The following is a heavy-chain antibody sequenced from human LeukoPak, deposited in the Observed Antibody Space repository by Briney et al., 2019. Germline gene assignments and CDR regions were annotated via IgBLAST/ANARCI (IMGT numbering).Heavy chain of an antibody. Sequence: GGSLRLSCVASGFTVSSNCMSWVRQAPGKGLEWVSIIYNDGSTFYADSVKGRFTISRDNSKNTLHLQMDSLSAEDTAVYYCARDYRNGAIDYWGQGTLVTVSS. CDR2: IYNDGST. CDR3: ARDYRNGAIDY. CDR1: GFTVSSNC. J-gene: IGHJ4*02. D-gene: IGHD1-1*01. V-gene: IGHV3-53*01.